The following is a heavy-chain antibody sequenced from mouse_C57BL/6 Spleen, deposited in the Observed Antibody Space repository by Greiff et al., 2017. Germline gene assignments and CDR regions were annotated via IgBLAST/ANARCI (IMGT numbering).Heavy chain of an antibody. CDR1: GYTFTSYW. CDR2: IDPSDSYT. V-gene: IGHV1-50*01. D-gene: IGHD1-2*01. Sequence: QVQLQQPGAELVKPGASVKLSCKASGYTFTSYWMQWVKQRPGQGLEWIGEIDPSDSYTNYNQKFKGKATLTVDTSSSTAYMQLSSLTSEDSAVYYCARFFSMTTGDYWGQGTTLTVSS. CDR3: ARFFSMTTGDY. J-gene: IGHJ2*01.